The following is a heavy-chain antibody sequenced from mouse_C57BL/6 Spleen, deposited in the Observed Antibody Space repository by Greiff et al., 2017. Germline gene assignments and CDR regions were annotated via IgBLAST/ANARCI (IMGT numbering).Heavy chain of an antibody. D-gene: IGHD1-1*01. CDR2: IYPGDGDT. CDR3: ASSYSSLGFAD. J-gene: IGHJ3*01. CDR1: GYAFSSSW. Sequence: QVQLKESGPELVKPGASVKISCKASGYAFSSSWMNWVKQRPGKGLEWIGRIYPGDGDTNYNGKFKGKATLTADKSSSTAYMQLSSLTSEDSAVYFCASSYSSLGFADWGQGTLVTVSA. V-gene: IGHV1-82*01.